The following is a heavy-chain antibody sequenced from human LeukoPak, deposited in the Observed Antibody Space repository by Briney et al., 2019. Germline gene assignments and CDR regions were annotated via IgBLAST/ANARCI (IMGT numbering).Heavy chain of an antibody. CDR3: ARDKIVGPTFFDY. CDR1: GFTFSTYW. CDR2: IKQDESEK. V-gene: IGHV3-7*01. Sequence: PGGSLRPSCATSGFTFSTYWMSWVRQAPGKGLEWVANIKQDESEKYYVDSVKGRFTISRDNAKNSLYLQMNSLRAEDTAVYYCARDKIVGPTFFDYWGQGTLVTVSS. D-gene: IGHD1-26*01. J-gene: IGHJ4*02.